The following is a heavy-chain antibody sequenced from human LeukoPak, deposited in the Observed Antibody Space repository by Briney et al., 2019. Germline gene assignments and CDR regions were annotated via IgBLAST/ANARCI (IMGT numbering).Heavy chain of an antibody. CDR2: IYHSGST. CDR1: GGSISSGGYY. CDR3: AREVTAYCGGDCYPNWFDP. Sequence: SETLSLTCTVSGGSISSGGYYWSWIRQPPGKGLEWIGYIYHSGSTYYNPSLKSRVTISVDRSKNQFSLKLSSVTAADTAVYYCAREVTAYCGGDCYPNWFDPWGQGTLVTVSS. D-gene: IGHD2-21*01. J-gene: IGHJ5*02. V-gene: IGHV4-30-2*01.